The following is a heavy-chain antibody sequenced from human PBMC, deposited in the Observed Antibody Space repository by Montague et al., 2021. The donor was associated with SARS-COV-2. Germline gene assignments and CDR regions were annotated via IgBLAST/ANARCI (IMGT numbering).Heavy chain of an antibody. CDR2: SSGSDGGT. J-gene: IGHJ4*02. CDR1: GFTFSNSA. D-gene: IGHD3-22*01. CDR3: TRVLDGSEVDTSDY. V-gene: IGHV3-23*01. Sequence: SLRLSCAASGFTFSNSAMNWVRQAPGKGLEWVSGSSGSDGGTHYADSVKGRFTISRDNSKNVLYLQMNSLRAEDTAMYYCTRVLDGSEVDTSDYWGQGTLVTVSS.